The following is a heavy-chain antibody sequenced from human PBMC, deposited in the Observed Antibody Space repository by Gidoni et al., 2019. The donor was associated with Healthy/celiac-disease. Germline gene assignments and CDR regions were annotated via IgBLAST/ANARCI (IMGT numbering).Heavy chain of an antibody. CDR3: AIAVLDYGDYGCFDY. CDR1: GFTFSSYS. V-gene: IGHV3-21*01. D-gene: IGHD4-17*01. J-gene: IGHJ4*02. CDR2: ISSSSSYI. Sequence: EVQLVESGGGLVKPGGSLRLSCAASGFTFSSYSMNWVRQAPGQGLEWVSSISSSSSYIYYAASVKGRFTISRDNAKNSLYLQMNSLRAEDTAVYYCAIAVLDYGDYGCFDYWGQGTLVTVSS.